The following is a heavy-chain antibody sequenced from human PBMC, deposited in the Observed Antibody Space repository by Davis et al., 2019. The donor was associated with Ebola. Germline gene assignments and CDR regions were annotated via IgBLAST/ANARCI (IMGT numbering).Heavy chain of an antibody. Sequence: ASVKVSCKTSGYRFRDFGISWVRQAPGQGLEWMGWISPYNRNKHFAQNFQARITLTTDTSSATADMELRGLKSDDTAVYYCATDRFPLTGSPIEHGYWGQGTLVAVSS. J-gene: IGHJ4*02. CDR2: ISPYNRNK. D-gene: IGHD1/OR15-1a*01. CDR1: GYRFRDFG. CDR3: ATDRFPLTGSPIEHGY. V-gene: IGHV1-18*01.